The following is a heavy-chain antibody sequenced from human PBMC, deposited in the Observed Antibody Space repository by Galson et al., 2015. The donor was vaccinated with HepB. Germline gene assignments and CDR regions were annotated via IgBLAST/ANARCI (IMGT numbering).Heavy chain of an antibody. CDR2: TFYRSKWYN. CDR1: GDSVSSNSAA. Sequence: CAISGDSVSSNSAAWNWIRQSPSRGLEWLGRTFYRSKWYNDYAVSVKSRITINPDTSKNQFSLHLNSVTPEDTAVYYCAEGGNSGNDAFDIWGQGTMVTVSS. CDR3: AEGGNSGNDAFDI. V-gene: IGHV6-1*01. D-gene: IGHD4-23*01. J-gene: IGHJ3*02.